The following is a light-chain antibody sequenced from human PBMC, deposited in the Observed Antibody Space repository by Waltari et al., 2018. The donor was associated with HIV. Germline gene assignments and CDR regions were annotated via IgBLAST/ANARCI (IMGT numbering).Light chain of an antibody. CDR1: NADIGSSDH. J-gene: IGLJ2*01. CDR2: DFN. CDR3: CSYAGKGVVL. Sequence: QSAPTQPASVSGSPGQSVTISCIGTNADIGSSDHVSWFHQFSREPPLLIISDFNKRPSSVSHRFSGSKSNTTASLTIFGLQIEYEGDYYCCSYAGKGVVLFGGGTKLTV. V-gene: IGLV2-23*02.